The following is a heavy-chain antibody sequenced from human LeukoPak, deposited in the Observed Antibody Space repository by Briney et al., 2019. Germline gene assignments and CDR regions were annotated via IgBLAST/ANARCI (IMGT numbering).Heavy chain of an antibody. CDR3: APDYYGSGSYYLNFDY. CDR1: GFTFSSYA. V-gene: IGHV3-23*01. CDR2: ISGRGGST. J-gene: IGHJ4*02. D-gene: IGHD3-10*01. Sequence: GGSLRLSCAAPGFTFSSYAMRWVRQAPGKGLEWVSAISGRGGSTYYADSVKGRFTLSRDNSKNTLYLQMNSLRAEDTAVYYCAPDYYGSGSYYLNFDYWGQGTLVTVSS.